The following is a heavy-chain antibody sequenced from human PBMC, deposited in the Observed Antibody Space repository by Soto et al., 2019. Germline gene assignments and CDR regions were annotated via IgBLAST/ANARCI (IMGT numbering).Heavy chain of an antibody. CDR3: ARETDTSMVDY. V-gene: IGHV1-8*01. CDR2: LNPRNGQT. Sequence: QVQLVQSGAEVKKPGASVKVSCQTSGYNFSAYYFNWVRQAAGQGPEWMGWLNPRNGQTGYVQKFRGRVTMTRDTSIATVYLELGRLTSEDTAIYFCARETDTSMVDYWGQGTLVTVSS. CDR1: GYNFSAYY. D-gene: IGHD5-18*01. J-gene: IGHJ4*02.